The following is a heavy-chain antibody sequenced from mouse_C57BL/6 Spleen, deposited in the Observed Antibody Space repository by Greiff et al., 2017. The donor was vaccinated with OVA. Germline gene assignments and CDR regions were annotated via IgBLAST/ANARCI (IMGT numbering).Heavy chain of an antibody. Sequence: QVQLQQPGAELVMPGASVKLSCKASGYTFTSYWMHWVKQRPGQGLEWIGEIDPSDSYTNYNQKFKGKSTLTVDKSSSTAYMQLSSLTSEDSAVYYCARRGYYGSSNWYFDVWGTGTTVTVSS. V-gene: IGHV1-69*01. CDR2: IDPSDSYT. J-gene: IGHJ1*03. CDR3: ARRGYYGSSNWYFDV. CDR1: GYTFTSYW. D-gene: IGHD1-1*01.